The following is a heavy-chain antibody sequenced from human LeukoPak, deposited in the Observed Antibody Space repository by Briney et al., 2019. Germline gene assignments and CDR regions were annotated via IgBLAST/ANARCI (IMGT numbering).Heavy chain of an antibody. V-gene: IGHV4-59*12. CDR1: GGSISSYY. J-gene: IGHJ5*02. Sequence: SETLSLTCTVSGGSISSYYWSWIRQPPGKGLEWIGYIYYSGSTNYNPSLKSRVTISVDTSKNQFSLKLTSVTAADTAVYYCARGEGQFDPWGQGTLVTVSS. CDR3: ARGEGQFDP. CDR2: IYYSGST.